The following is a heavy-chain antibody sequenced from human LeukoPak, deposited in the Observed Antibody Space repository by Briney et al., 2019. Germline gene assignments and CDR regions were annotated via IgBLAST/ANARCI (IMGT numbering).Heavy chain of an antibody. CDR2: IYYSGST. J-gene: IGHJ4*02. Sequence: PSETLSLTCSVSGASISEHYWSWIRQPPGKGLEWIGYIYYSGSTNYNPSLKSRVTISVDTSKNQFSLKLSSVTAADTAVYYCARGSYSGYAYFDYWGQGTLVTVSS. CDR3: ARGSYSGYAYFDY. D-gene: IGHD5-12*01. V-gene: IGHV4-59*11. CDR1: GASISEHY.